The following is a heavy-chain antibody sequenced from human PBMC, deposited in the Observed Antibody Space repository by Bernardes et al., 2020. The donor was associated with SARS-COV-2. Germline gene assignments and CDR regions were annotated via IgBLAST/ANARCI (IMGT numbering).Heavy chain of an antibody. CDR1: GFTFTGYY. J-gene: IGHJ4*02. CDR2: INPNNSGA. CDR3: VRWASNGYYDY. Sequence: ASVKVSCKTSGFTFTGYYMHWVRQAPGQGLEWMGWINPNNSGAGYLQKFQGRVIMTRDTSISTAYMELSRLGSDDTAVYYCVRWASNGYYDYWGQGTLVTVSS. V-gene: IGHV1-2*02. D-gene: IGHD3-22*01.